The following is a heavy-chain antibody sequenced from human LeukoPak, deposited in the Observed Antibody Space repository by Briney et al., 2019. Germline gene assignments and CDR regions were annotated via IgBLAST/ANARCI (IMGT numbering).Heavy chain of an antibody. Sequence: SETLSLTXAVYGGSFSGYYWSWIRQPPGKGLEWIGEINHSGSTNYNPSLKSRVTISVDTSENQFSLKLSSVTAADTAVYYCARCHMDSSGSYYFDYWGQGTLVTVSS. V-gene: IGHV4-34*01. CDR2: INHSGST. D-gene: IGHD3-22*01. CDR3: ARCHMDSSGSYYFDY. J-gene: IGHJ4*02. CDR1: GGSFSGYY.